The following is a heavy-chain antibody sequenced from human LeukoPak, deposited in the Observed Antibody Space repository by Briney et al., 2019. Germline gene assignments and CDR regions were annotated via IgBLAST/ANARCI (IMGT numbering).Heavy chain of an antibody. CDR2: ISGSGGST. V-gene: IGHV3-23*01. J-gene: IGHJ4*02. D-gene: IGHD6-13*01. Sequence: GGSLRLSCAASGFTFSSYAMSWVRQAPGKGLEWVSAISGSGGSTYYADSVEGRFTISRDNSKNTLYLQMNSLRAEDTAVYYCARDLSSSYYFDYWGQGTLVTVSS. CDR1: GFTFSSYA. CDR3: ARDLSSSYYFDY.